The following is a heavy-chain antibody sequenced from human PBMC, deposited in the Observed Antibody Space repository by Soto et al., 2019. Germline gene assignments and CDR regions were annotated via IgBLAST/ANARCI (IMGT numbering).Heavy chain of an antibody. D-gene: IGHD6-13*01. CDR2: IIPIFGTA. V-gene: IGHV1-69*01. J-gene: IGHJ5*02. Sequence: QVQLVKPGPKVKKPGPPGKFSSRASEGTFRSYLTTWCEQPPDKGLKWMGGIIPIFGTANYAQKFQGRVTITADESTSTAYMELSSLRSEDTAVYYCARTPSSSWYGGWFDPWGQGTLVTVSS. CDR1: EGTFRSYL. CDR3: ARTPSSSWYGGWFDP.